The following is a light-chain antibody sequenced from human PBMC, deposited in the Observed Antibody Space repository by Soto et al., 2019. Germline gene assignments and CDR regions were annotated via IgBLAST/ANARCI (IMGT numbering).Light chain of an antibody. CDR2: EVT. Sequence: QSALTQPPSASGSPGQSVAISCTGTSSDIGGYNYVSWYQQHSGKDPKLILYEVTRRPSGVPDRFAGSKSGSTASLTVSGLHAEDEADDYCASYAGNNVLFGGGTKLTVL. J-gene: IGLJ2*01. V-gene: IGLV2-8*01. CDR3: ASYAGNNVL. CDR1: SSDIGGYNY.